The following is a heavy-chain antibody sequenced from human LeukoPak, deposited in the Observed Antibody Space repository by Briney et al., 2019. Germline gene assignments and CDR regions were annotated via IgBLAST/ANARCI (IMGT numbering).Heavy chain of an antibody. CDR1: GYSFTSYW. CDR3: ARLPQEYYDFWSGREFDY. Sequence: GESLKISCQGSGYSFTSYWIGWVRQMPGQGLEWMGIIYPGDSDTRYSPSFQGQVTISADKSISTAYLQWSSLKASDTAMYYCARLPQEYYDFWSGREFDYWGQGTLVTVSS. CDR2: IYPGDSDT. J-gene: IGHJ4*02. V-gene: IGHV5-51*01. D-gene: IGHD3-3*01.